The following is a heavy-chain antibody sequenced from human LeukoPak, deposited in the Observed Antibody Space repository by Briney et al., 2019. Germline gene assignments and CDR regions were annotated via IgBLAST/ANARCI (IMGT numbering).Heavy chain of an antibody. D-gene: IGHD1-26*01. CDR1: GFTFSSYA. J-gene: IGHJ5*02. CDR2: ISYVGSNK. Sequence: GGSLRLSCAVSGFTFSSYAMHWVRQAPGKGLEWVAVISYVGSNKYYADSVQGRFSISRDNSKNSLYLQMNSLRAEDTALYYCAKDRGSGSHNWFDPWGQGTLVTVSS. CDR3: AKDRGSGSHNWFDP. V-gene: IGHV3-30-3*01.